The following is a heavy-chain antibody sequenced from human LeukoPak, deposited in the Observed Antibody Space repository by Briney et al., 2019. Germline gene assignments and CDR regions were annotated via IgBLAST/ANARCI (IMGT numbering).Heavy chain of an antibody. D-gene: IGHD3-10*01. V-gene: IGHV1-18*04. CDR1: GYTFTGYY. CDR3: ARDAVDYYGSGSSDY. J-gene: IGHJ4*02. CDR2: ISAYNGNT. Sequence: SVKVSCKASGYTFTGYYMHWVRQAPGQGLEWMGWISAYNGNTNYAQKLQGRVTMTTDTSTSTAYMELRSLRSDDTAVYYCARDAVDYYGSGSSDYWGQGTLVTVSS.